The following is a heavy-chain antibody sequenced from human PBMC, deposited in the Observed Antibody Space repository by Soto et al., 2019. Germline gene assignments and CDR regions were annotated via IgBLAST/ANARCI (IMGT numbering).Heavy chain of an antibody. D-gene: IGHD6-13*01. J-gene: IGHJ6*03. CDR1: GYTFTSYA. Sequence: ASVKVSCKASGYTFTSYAMHWVRQAPGQRLEWMGWINAGNGNTKYSQKFQGRVTITRDTSASTAYMELSSLRSEDTAVYYCARCPKAAAGYATRPYYYYYMDVWGKGTTVTVSS. CDR2: INAGNGNT. V-gene: IGHV1-3*01. CDR3: ARCPKAAAGYATRPYYYYYMDV.